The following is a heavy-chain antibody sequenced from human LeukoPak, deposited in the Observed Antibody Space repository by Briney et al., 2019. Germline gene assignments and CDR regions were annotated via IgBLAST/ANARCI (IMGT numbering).Heavy chain of an antibody. CDR3: TTEYDSRP. J-gene: IGHJ5*02. D-gene: IGHD3-16*01. CDR2: IKSKTDDGTT. Sequence: GGSLRLSCAASGFTFSNAWMSWVRQAPGKGLEWVGRIKSKTDDGTTDYAAPVKGRFTISRDDSKNTLYLQMNSLKTEDTAVYYCTTEYDSRPWGQGTLVTVSS. V-gene: IGHV3-15*01. CDR1: GFTFSNAW.